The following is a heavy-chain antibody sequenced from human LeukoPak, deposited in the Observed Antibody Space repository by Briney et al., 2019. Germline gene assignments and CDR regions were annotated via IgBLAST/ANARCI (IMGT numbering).Heavy chain of an antibody. D-gene: IGHD6-19*01. Sequence: SETLSLTCTVSGGSISSYYWSWIRQPPGKGLEWIGYIHYSGSTKYNPSLKSRVTISVGTSKNQFSLKLSSVTAADTAVYYCARHPRIAVAGIDYWGQGTLVTVSS. J-gene: IGHJ4*02. V-gene: IGHV4-59*08. CDR2: IHYSGST. CDR1: GGSISSYY. CDR3: ARHPRIAVAGIDY.